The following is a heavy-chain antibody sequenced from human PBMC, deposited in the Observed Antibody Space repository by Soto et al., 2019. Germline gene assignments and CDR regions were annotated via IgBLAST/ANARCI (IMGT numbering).Heavy chain of an antibody. CDR1: GFTFSTYW. V-gene: IGHV3-74*01. D-gene: IGHD3-3*01. Sequence: GGSLRLSCTASGFTFSTYWMHWVRQAPGKGLVWVSRINSDGSDTRYADSVKGRFTLSRDNAKNALYLQMNTLRAEDTAVYYCARDLKPIYDFWSAYRGGFASSGQGTLVTGSA. CDR2: INSDGSDT. CDR3: ARDLKPIYDFWSAYRGGFAS. J-gene: IGHJ4*02.